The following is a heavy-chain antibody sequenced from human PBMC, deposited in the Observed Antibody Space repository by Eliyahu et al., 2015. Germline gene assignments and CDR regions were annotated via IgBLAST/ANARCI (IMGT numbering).Heavy chain of an antibody. Sequence: QLELQETGPGLVRPSETLSLTCNXFGASFGNNDYFRGWVRQSPGKGLEWIGSVYSSGSTYYHSPLKSRASISGATNTDHFSLKITSVTAADSGVYYCARRGTVGPVNFDTWGQGILVSVSS. J-gene: IGHJ4*02. CDR1: GASFGNNDYF. CDR2: VYSSGST. V-gene: IGHV4-39*02. D-gene: IGHD1-26*01. CDR3: ARRGTVGPVNFDT.